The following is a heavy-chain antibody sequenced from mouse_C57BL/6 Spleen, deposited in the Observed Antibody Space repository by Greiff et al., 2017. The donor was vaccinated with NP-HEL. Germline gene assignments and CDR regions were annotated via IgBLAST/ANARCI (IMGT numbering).Heavy chain of an antibody. CDR1: GFSLTSYG. CDR3: ARHERDGSSPWFAY. J-gene: IGHJ3*01. CDR2: IWSDGST. V-gene: IGHV2-6-1*01. Sequence: VKLMESGPGLVAPSQSLSITCTVSGFSLTSYGVHWVRQPPGKGLEWLVVIWSDGSTTYNSALKSRLSISKDNSKSQVFLKMNSLQTDDTAMYYCARHERDGSSPWFAYWGQGTLVTVSA. D-gene: IGHD1-1*01.